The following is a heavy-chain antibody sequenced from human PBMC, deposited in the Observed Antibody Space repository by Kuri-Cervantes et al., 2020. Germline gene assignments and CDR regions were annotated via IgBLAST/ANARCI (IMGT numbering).Heavy chain of an antibody. D-gene: IGHD3-3*01. CDR2: IWYDGSNK. J-gene: IGHJ6*02. CDR1: GFTFSSYG. Sequence: GESLKISCAASGFTFSSYGMHWVRQAPGKGLEWVAVIWYDGSNKYYADSVKGRFTISRDNSKNTLYLQMNSLRAEDTAVYYCARGLHYDFWSGYYTPYGMDVWGQGTTVTVSS. V-gene: IGHV3-33*01. CDR3: ARGLHYDFWSGYYTPYGMDV.